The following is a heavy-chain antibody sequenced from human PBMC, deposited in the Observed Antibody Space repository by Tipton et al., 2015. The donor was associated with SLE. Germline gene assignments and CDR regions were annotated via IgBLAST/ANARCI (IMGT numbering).Heavy chain of an antibody. J-gene: IGHJ4*02. D-gene: IGHD1-1*01. Sequence: SLRLSCPASGFTLSSYWMNWVRQAPRKGLEWVANIKQDGSERYYVDSVKGRFTISRDNAKNSLFLQMDSLRVEDTAVYYCAKDLEPDFWGQGTLVTVSS. CDR2: IKQDGSER. V-gene: IGHV3-7*03. CDR1: GFTLSSYW. CDR3: AKDLEPDF.